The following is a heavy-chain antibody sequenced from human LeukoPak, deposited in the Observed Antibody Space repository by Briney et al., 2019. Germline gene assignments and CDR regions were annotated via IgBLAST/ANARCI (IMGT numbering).Heavy chain of an antibody. CDR3: ARAHWPYYYDSSDAFDI. D-gene: IGHD3-22*01. CDR2: IYTSGST. J-gene: IGHJ3*02. Sequence: PSETLSLTCTVSGGSISSYYWSWIRQPAGKGLEWIGRIYTSGSTNYNPSLKSRVTMSVDTSKNQFSLELSSVTAADTAVYYCARAHWPYYYDSSDAFDIWGQGTMVTVSS. V-gene: IGHV4-4*07. CDR1: GGSISSYY.